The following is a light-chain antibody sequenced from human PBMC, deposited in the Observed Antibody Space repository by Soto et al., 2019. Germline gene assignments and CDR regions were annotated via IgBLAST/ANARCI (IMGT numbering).Light chain of an antibody. Sequence: QSVLTQPASVSGSPWQSITISCTGTSSDVGGLNSVSWYQLRPGTAPKLILYDVVDRPSGVSYRFSGSKSGNTASLTISGLQAADEADYFCSSYTSTMTNVFGSGTKVT. CDR3: SSYTSTMTNV. J-gene: IGLJ1*01. CDR1: SSDVGGLNS. V-gene: IGLV2-14*03. CDR2: DVV.